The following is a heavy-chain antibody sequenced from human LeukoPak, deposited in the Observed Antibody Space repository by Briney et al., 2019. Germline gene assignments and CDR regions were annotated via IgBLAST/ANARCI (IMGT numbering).Heavy chain of an antibody. CDR3: ARAIRGWFDP. Sequence: SETLSLTCTVSGGSISSSSYCWGWIRQPPGKGLEGIGSMYYSGSPYYNPSLKSRVTISVDASKNQFSLKPRSVTAADTAVYYCARAIRGWFDPWGQGTLVTVSS. J-gene: IGHJ5*02. V-gene: IGHV4-39*07. CDR2: MYYSGSP. CDR1: GGSISSSSYC.